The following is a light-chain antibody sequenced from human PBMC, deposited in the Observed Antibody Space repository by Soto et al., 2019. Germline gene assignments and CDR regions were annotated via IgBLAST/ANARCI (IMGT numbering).Light chain of an antibody. CDR1: QSVSSIY. CDR3: QQRSNWPES. CDR2: DAS. Sequence: DIVLTESPGTLSLSPGERATLSCRASQSVSSIYLAWYQPHPGPAPRLPRDDASHRASGIPAMVSGSGAGTDYTLTSSSLEPEEFAIYYCQQRSNWPESFGQGTKVDIK. J-gene: IGKJ1*01. V-gene: IGKV3-11*01.